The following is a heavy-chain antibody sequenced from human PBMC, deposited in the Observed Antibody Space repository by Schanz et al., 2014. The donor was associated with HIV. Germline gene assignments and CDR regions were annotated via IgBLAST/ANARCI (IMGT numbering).Heavy chain of an antibody. CDR1: GFTFSSYG. CDR3: ARDLRPNYDFWSGSIGVIGMDV. J-gene: IGHJ6*02. V-gene: IGHV3-33*01. CDR2: IWYDGSNK. D-gene: IGHD3-3*01. Sequence: QVQLVESGGGVVQPGRSLRLSCAASGFTFSSYGMHWVRQAPGKGLEWVAVIWYDGSNKYYADSVKGRFTISRDNYKNTLYLQMNSLRAEDTAVYYCARDLRPNYDFWSGSIGVIGMDVWGQGTTVTVSS.